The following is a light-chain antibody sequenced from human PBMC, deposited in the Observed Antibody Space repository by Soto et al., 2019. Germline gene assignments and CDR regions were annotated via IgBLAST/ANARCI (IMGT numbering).Light chain of an antibody. Sequence: EFVLTQSPGTLSLSPGERATLSCRASQTVRNNYLAWYQQKPGQAPRLLIYDASTRATGITDRFSGGGSGTDFTLAISRLEPEDSAVYYCQQFSSYPLTFGGGTKVEIK. CDR3: QQFSSYPLT. CDR2: DAS. CDR1: QTVRNNY. V-gene: IGKV3-20*01. J-gene: IGKJ4*01.